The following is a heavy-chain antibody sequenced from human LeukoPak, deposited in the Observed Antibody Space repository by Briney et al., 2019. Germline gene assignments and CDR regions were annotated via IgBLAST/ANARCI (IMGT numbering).Heavy chain of an antibody. CDR1: GYTFTGYY. V-gene: IGHV1-2*02. J-gene: IGHJ3*01. D-gene: IGHD3-10*01. Sequence: PLASVKVSCKASGYTFTGYYMHWVRQAPGQGLEWMGWINPNSGGTNYAQKFQGRVTMTRDTSISTAYMELRSLRSDDTAIYYCARDLYYYGSGSYYDVFDVWGQGTMVTVSS. CDR2: INPNSGGT. CDR3: ARDLYYYGSGSYYDVFDV.